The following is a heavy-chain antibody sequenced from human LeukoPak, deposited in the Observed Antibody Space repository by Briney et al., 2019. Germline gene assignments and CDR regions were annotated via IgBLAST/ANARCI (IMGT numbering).Heavy chain of an antibody. J-gene: IGHJ6*03. Sequence: SETLSLTCTVSGGSISSNTYYWGWIRQPPGKGLEWIGSIYYSGSTYYNPSLKSRVTISVDRSKNQFSLKLSSVTAADTAVYYCARVCSGSYLRPHYYYYMDVWGKGTTVTVSS. CDR1: GGSISSNTYY. D-gene: IGHD1-26*01. V-gene: IGHV4-39*07. CDR2: IYYSGST. CDR3: ARVCSGSYLRPHYYYYMDV.